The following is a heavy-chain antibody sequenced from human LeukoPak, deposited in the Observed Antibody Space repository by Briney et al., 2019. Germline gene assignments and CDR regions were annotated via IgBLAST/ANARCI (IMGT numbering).Heavy chain of an antibody. CDR2: FDPEDGET. V-gene: IGHV1-24*01. D-gene: IGHD1-26*01. J-gene: IGHJ4*02. Sequence: ASVKVSFKVSGYTLTELSMHWVRQAPGKGLEWMGGFDPEDGETIYAQKFQGRVTMTEDTSTDTANMEVSSLRSEDTAVYYCATGDKLVGAFDYWGQGTLVTVSS. CDR1: GYTLTELS. CDR3: ATGDKLVGAFDY.